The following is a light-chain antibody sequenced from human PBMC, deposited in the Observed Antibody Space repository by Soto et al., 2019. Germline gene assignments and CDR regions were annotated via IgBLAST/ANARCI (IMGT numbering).Light chain of an antibody. V-gene: IGKV3-20*01. J-gene: IGKJ4*01. CDR1: QSVSSSF. Sequence: IVLWQSPGTLSLSPGESATLSCRASQSVSSSFLAWYQQKAGQAPRLLIYGASRRATGIPDRFSGSGSGTDFTLTISSLQSEDFALYYCQQYNNWPLTFGGGTKVDVK. CDR3: QQYNNWPLT. CDR2: GAS.